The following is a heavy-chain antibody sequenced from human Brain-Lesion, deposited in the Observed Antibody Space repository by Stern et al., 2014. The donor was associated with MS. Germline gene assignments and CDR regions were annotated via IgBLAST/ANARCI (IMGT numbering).Heavy chain of an antibody. CDR1: GYTLTDLS. CDR2: FDPEDGET. Sequence: VQLVESGAEVKKPGASVKVSCKVSGYTLTDLSMHWVRQAPRKGLEWMGGFDPEDGETIYAKKFQGRVTMTEDTSTDTAYMELSSLRSEDTAVYYCATLSPGAGGNYYRHFDYWGQGTLVTVSS. CDR3: ATLSPGAGGNYYRHFDY. V-gene: IGHV1-24*01. D-gene: IGHD1-26*01. J-gene: IGHJ4*02.